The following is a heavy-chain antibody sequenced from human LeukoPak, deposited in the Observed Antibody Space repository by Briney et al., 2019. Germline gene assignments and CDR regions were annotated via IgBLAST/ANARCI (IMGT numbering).Heavy chain of an antibody. CDR2: IYYSGST. CDR3: ARAPARLVVMYYFHH. CDR1: GGSLSSGGYY. Sequence: SETLSLTCTVSGGSLSSGGYYCSWIRQHPGKGLEWIGYIYYSGSTYYNPSLKSRVTMSVDTSQNQFSLKLSSVTAADTAVYYCARAPARLVVMYYFHHWGQGTLVTVSS. V-gene: IGHV4-30-4*08. D-gene: IGHD3-22*01. J-gene: IGHJ4*02.